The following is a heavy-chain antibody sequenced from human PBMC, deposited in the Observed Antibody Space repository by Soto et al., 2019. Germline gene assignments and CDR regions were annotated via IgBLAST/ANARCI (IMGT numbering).Heavy chain of an antibody. J-gene: IGHJ6*02. CDR2: ISAYNGNT. D-gene: IGHD6-19*01. V-gene: IGHV1-18*01. Sequence: ASVKVSCKASGYTFTSYGISWVRQAPGQGLEWMGWISAYNGNTNYAQKLQGRVTMTTDTSTSTAYMELRSLRSDDTAVYYCARDSVAVGNYYGMDVWGQGTTVTVSS. CDR1: GYTFTSYG. CDR3: ARDSVAVGNYYGMDV.